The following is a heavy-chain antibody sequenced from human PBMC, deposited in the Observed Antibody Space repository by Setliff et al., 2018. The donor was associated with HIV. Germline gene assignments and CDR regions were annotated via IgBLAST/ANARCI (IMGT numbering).Heavy chain of an antibody. J-gene: IGHJ1*01. CDR1: GFAFVGAE. Sequence: QPGGSLRLSCAASGFAFVGAEIHWVRQASGKGLEWVGRIRNKFNSLATQYGESLEGRFTISRDDSKNTAHLQMRSLKTDDTAVYFCATNVRVPGSSLDSGGPGSLVTVSS. D-gene: IGHD6-19*01. V-gene: IGHV3-73*01. CDR3: ATNVRVPGSSLDS. CDR2: IRNKFNSLAT.